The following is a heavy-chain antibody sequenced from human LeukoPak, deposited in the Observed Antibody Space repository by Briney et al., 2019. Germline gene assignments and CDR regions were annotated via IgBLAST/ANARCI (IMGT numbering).Heavy chain of an antibody. CDR3: ARAKYSSSWRTVDY. CDR1: GYTFTSYG. D-gene: IGHD6-13*01. J-gene: IGHJ4*02. Sequence: ASVKVSCKASGYTFTSYGISWVRQAPGQGLEWMGWISAYNGNTNYAQKLQGRVTMTTDTSTSTAYMELSRLRSDDTAVYYCARAKYSSSWRTVDYWGQGTLVTVSS. V-gene: IGHV1-18*01. CDR2: ISAYNGNT.